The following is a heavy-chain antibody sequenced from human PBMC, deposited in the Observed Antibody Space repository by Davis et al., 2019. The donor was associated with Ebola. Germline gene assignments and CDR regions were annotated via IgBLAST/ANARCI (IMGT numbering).Heavy chain of an antibody. Sequence: SETLSLTCTVSGGSISSSSYYWGWIRQPPGKGLEWLGYLYKGGSQNYNPSLQGRVSISEDASKKQFSLKLTSVTAADTAVYYCARDDPPQGIRYFDSWGQGTQVSVSS. CDR1: GGSISSSSYY. D-gene: IGHD3-9*01. CDR2: LYKGGSQ. CDR3: ARDDPPQGIRYFDS. J-gene: IGHJ4*02. V-gene: IGHV4-61*01.